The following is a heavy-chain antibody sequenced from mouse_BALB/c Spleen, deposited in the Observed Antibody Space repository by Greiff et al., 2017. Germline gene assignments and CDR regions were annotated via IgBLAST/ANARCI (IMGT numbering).Heavy chain of an antibody. D-gene: IGHD2-12*01. J-gene: IGHJ2*01. CDR2: INPSNGRT. V-gene: IGHV1S81*02. Sequence: VQLQQSGAELVKPGASVKLSCKASGYTFTSYWMHWVKQRPGQGLEWIGEINPSNGRTNYNEKFKSKATLTVDKSSSTAYMQLSSLTSEDSAVYYCASLYDWGQGTTLTVSS. CDR1: GYTFTSYW. CDR3: ASLYD.